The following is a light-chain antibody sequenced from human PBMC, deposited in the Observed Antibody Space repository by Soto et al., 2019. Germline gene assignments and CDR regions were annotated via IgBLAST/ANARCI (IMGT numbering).Light chain of an antibody. CDR1: QSISSY. J-gene: IGKJ2*01. V-gene: IGKV1-39*01. CDR3: QQSYTMYT. CDR2: AAS. Sequence: DLQMTQSPSSLSASIGDRVTITCRASQSISSYLNWYQQKPGKAPKLLISAASSLQSGVPSRFSGSGSGTDFTLTISSLQPEDSATYYCQQSYTMYTFGQGTKLEIK.